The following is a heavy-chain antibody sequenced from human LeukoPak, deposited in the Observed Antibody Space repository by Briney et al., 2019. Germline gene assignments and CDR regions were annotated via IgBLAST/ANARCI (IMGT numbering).Heavy chain of an antibody. CDR1: GGSISNSSHY. J-gene: IGHJ5*02. D-gene: IGHD2-15*01. V-gene: IGHV4-39*07. Sequence: PSETLSLTCTVSGGSISNSSHYWGWIRQPPGKGLEWIGSIYYSGSTYYNPSLKSRVTISVDTSKNQFSLKLSSVTAADTAVYYCARDVDCSGGSCPPGFDPWGQGTLVTVSS. CDR3: ARDVDCSGGSCPPGFDP. CDR2: IYYSGST.